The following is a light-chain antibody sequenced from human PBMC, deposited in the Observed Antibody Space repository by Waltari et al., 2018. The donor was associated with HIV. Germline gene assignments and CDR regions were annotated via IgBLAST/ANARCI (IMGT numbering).Light chain of an antibody. Sequence: QSALTQPPSASGSPGQSVTLACTGTSSAIGGYNHVYWYQQHPDKAPKCMIYEVSNRPSGVPDCFSGSKSGNTASLTVSGLQAGDEANYYCYSYAGSNNWVFGGGTKRTVL. J-gene: IGLJ3*02. CDR3: YSYAGSNNWV. CDR2: EVS. CDR1: SSAIGGYNH. V-gene: IGLV2-8*01.